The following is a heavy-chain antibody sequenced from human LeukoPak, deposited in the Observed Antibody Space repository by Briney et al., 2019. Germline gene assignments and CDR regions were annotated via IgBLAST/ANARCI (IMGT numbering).Heavy chain of an antibody. Sequence: SETLSLTCAVYGGPFRGFFWSWLRQAPGKGLEWIGEISHSGSSNYNPSLKSRITISVDTSKNQFSLKLSSVTAADTAVYYCARHAGGIAAVGTRPFDYWGQGTLVTVSS. CDR3: ARHAGGIAAVGTRPFDY. CDR2: ISHSGSS. V-gene: IGHV4-34*01. D-gene: IGHD6-13*01. CDR1: GGPFRGFF. J-gene: IGHJ4*02.